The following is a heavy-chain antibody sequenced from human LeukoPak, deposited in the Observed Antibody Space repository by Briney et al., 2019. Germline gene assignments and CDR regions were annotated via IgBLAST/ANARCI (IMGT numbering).Heavy chain of an antibody. Sequence: GGSLRLSCAASGFTFSSYELNWVRQAPGKGLEWVSYISSSGSTIYYADSVKGRFTISRDNAKNSLYLQMHSLRAEDTAVYYCARDSHKFDSSGYYPDACDIWGQWTMVTVSS. D-gene: IGHD3-22*01. CDR1: GFTFSSYE. V-gene: IGHV3-48*03. CDR3: ARDSHKFDSSGYYPDACDI. J-gene: IGHJ3*02. CDR2: ISSSGSTI.